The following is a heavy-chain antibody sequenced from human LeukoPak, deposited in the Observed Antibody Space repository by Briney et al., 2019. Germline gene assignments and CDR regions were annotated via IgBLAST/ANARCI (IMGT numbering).Heavy chain of an antibody. J-gene: IGHJ6*02. Sequence: SQTLSLTCAISGDSVSSNSAAWNWIRQSPSRGLEWLGRTYYRSKWYNDYAVSVKSRITINPDTSKNQFSLQLNSVTPEDTAVYYCARVALSEGIAVAGIPYYGMDVWGQGTTVTVSS. CDR2: TYYRSKWYN. CDR1: GDSVSSNSAA. D-gene: IGHD6-19*01. V-gene: IGHV6-1*01. CDR3: ARVALSEGIAVAGIPYYGMDV.